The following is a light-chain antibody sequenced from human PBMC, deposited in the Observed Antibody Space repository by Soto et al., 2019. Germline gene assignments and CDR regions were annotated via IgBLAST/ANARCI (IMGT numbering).Light chain of an antibody. V-gene: IGKV3-11*01. CDR2: DAS. J-gene: IGKJ1*01. CDR1: QSVSSY. Sequence: EIVLTQSPATLSLSPGETATLSCRASQSVSSYLAWYQHKPGQSPRLLIYDASHRATGIPARFSGSGSGTDFTLTISSLQPEDFATYYCQQSYSTPPETFGQGTKVEIK. CDR3: QQSYSTPPET.